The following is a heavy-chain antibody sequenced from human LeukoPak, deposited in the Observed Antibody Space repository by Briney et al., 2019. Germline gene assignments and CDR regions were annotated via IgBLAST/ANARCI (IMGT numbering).Heavy chain of an antibody. Sequence: GGSLRLSCTASGFNVNSNYMSWVRQAPGKGLEWVSVIFGGGSTYYADSVKGRFTISRDNSKNTLYLQMNSLRGEDTAVYYCARDHSALANYPNPWGQGTLVTVSS. D-gene: IGHD5-24*01. CDR2: IFGGGST. CDR3: ARDHSALANYPNP. V-gene: IGHV3-66*01. J-gene: IGHJ5*02. CDR1: GFNVNSNY.